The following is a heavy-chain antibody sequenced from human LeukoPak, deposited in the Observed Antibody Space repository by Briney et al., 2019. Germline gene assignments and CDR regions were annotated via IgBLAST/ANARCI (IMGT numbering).Heavy chain of an antibody. CDR2: INHSGST. J-gene: IGHJ5*02. CDR1: GGSFSGYY. V-gene: IGHV4-34*01. Sequence: KPSETLSLTCAVYGGSFSGYYWSWIRRPPGKGLEWIGEINHSGSTSYNPSLKSRVTISVDTSKNQFSLKLNSVTAADTSVYYCATFNLAYEWFDPWGQGTLVTVSS. CDR3: ATFNLAYEWFDP. D-gene: IGHD3-3*01.